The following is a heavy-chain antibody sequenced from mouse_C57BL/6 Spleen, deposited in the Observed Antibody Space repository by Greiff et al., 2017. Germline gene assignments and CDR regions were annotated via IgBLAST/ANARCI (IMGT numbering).Heavy chain of an antibody. CDR1: GYTFTSYW. CDR3: ARPSTVVATGYFDV. J-gene: IGHJ1*03. D-gene: IGHD1-1*01. CDR2: IHPHSGST. Sequence: QVQLQQPGAELVQPGASVKLSCKASGYTFTSYWMHWVKQRPGQGLEWIGMIHPHSGSTNYNEKFKRNATLTVDQSSSTAYMQLSSLTSEDSAVYYGARPSTVVATGYFDVWGTGTTVTVSS. V-gene: IGHV1-64*01.